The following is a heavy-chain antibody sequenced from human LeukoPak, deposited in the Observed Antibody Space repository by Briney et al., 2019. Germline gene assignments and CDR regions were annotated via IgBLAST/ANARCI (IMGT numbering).Heavy chain of an antibody. Sequence: GGSLRLSCAASGFSFSSYAMAWVRQTPGKGLEWVSTISGSGGSTHYADSVKGRFTISRDNSKNTLYLQMNSLRAEDTAVYYCAKDPYYYDSSGYGYGMDVWGQGTTVTVSS. J-gene: IGHJ6*02. V-gene: IGHV3-23*01. CDR3: AKDPYYYDSSGYGYGMDV. CDR1: GFSFSSYA. CDR2: ISGSGGST. D-gene: IGHD3-22*01.